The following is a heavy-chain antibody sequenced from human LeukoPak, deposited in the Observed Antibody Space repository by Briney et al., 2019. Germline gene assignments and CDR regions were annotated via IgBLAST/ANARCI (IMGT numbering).Heavy chain of an antibody. CDR1: GFTLSSYG. D-gene: IGHD1-14*01. Sequence: GGSLRLSCAASGFTLSSYGMQWVRQAPGKGLEWVAFIRYDESNKDYADSVKGRFTISRDTSKNTLYLQMNSLRAEDTAVYYCARGLNRFFFGYWGQGTLVTVSS. J-gene: IGHJ4*02. V-gene: IGHV3-30*02. CDR3: ARGLNRFFFGY. CDR2: IRYDESNK.